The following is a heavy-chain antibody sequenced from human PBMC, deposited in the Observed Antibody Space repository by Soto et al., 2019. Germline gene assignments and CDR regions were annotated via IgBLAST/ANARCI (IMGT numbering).Heavy chain of an antibody. D-gene: IGHD2-15*01. CDR3: AKAGGGEYFQH. V-gene: IGHV3-9*01. CDR1: GFTFDDYA. J-gene: IGHJ1*01. Sequence: GGSLRLSCAASGFTFDDYAMHWVRQAPGKGLEWVSGISWNSGSIGYADSVKGRFTISRDNAKNSLYLQMNSLRAEDTALYYCAKAGGGEYFQHWGQGTLVTVSS. CDR2: ISWNSGSI.